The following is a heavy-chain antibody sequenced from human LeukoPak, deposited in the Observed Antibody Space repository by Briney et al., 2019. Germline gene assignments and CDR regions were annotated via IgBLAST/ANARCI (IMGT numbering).Heavy chain of an antibody. CDR2: IKEDGSEE. CDR3: ASSGNYYDSSAYHVDC. Sequence: GGSLRLSCAASTFTFGNYWMSWVRQAPGKGLEWVANIKEDGSEEYYVDSVKGRFTISRDNSKNTLYLQMNSLRAEDTAVYYCASSGNYYDSSAYHVDCWGQGTLVTVSS. CDR1: TFTFGNYW. V-gene: IGHV3-7*01. D-gene: IGHD3-22*01. J-gene: IGHJ4*02.